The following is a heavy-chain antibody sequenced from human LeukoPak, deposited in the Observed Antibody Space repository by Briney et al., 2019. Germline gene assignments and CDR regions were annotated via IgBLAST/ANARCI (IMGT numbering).Heavy chain of an antibody. J-gene: IGHJ4*02. CDR3: ARDATVTDY. CDR1: GFTFSDYW. D-gene: IGHD4-17*01. V-gene: IGHV3-7*01. Sequence: GGSLRLSCAVYGFTFSDYWRSWVRQAPGKGLEWVANIKQDGSQKYYAASEKGRFTISRDNAKGSLYLQRNILRADDAAVYYCARDATVTDYWGQGTLVTVSS. CDR2: IKQDGSQK.